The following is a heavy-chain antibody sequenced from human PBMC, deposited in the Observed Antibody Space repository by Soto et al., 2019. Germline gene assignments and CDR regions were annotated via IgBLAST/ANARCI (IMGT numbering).Heavy chain of an antibody. CDR1: GFNFSVYA. CDR2: SRSAVYGGTT. Sequence: PGASLRQSSTTSGFNFSVYALTCLRQAPGKALEWVGFSRSAVYGGTTEYAASVKGRFTISRDDSKSIAHLQINSLKIEDTAVYYCSRGEVAGTHDFDYWGQGT. D-gene: IGHD6-19*01. V-gene: IGHV3-49*03. CDR3: SRGEVAGTHDFDY. J-gene: IGHJ4*02.